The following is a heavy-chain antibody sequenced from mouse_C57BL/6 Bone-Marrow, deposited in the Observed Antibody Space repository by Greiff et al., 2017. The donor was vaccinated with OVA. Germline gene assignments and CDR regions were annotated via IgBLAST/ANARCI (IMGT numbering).Heavy chain of an antibody. CDR2: IDPSDSYT. J-gene: IGHJ2*01. CDR3: AREAYDYEGYFDY. D-gene: IGHD2-4*01. V-gene: IGHV1-50*01. CDR1: GYTFPSYW. Sequence: QVQLQQPGAELVKPGASVKLSCKASGYTFPSYWMQWVKQRPGQGLEWIGEIDPSDSYTNSNQKFKGKATLTVDTSSSTAYMQLSSLTSEDSAVYYCAREAYDYEGYFDYWGQGTTLTVSS.